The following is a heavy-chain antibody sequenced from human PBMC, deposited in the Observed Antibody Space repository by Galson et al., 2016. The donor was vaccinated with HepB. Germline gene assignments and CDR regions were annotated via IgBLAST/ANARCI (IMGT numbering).Heavy chain of an antibody. J-gene: IGHJ4*02. D-gene: IGHD3-10*01. CDR3: ATFSHYGSGLDK. Sequence: SLRLSCAASGFTFSSYDMLWVRQAAGRGLEWVSLIGIAGDTYYPGSVKGRFTIFRENAKNSLYLQMDSLRAGDTAIYYCATFSHYGSGLDKWGQGTLVTVSS. CDR1: GFTFSSYD. CDR2: IGIAGDT. V-gene: IGHV3-13*01.